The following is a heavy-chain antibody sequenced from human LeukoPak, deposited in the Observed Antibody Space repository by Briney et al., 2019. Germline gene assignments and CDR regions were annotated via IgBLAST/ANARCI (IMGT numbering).Heavy chain of an antibody. V-gene: IGHV3-30*04. Sequence: PGRSLRLSCAASGFTFSSYAMHWVRQAPGKGLEWVAVISYDGSNKYYADSVKGRFTISRDNSKNTLYLRMNSLRAEDTAVYYCARDRSSRRGYYFDYWGQGTLVTVSS. J-gene: IGHJ4*02. CDR1: GFTFSSYA. CDR2: ISYDGSNK. D-gene: IGHD2-2*01. CDR3: ARDRSSRRGYYFDY.